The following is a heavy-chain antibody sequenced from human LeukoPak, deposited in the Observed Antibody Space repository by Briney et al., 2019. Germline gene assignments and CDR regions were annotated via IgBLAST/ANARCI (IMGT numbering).Heavy chain of an antibody. J-gene: IGHJ6*02. CDR1: GYTFTSYG. Sequence: ASVKVSCKASGYTFTSYGITWVRRAPGQGLEWMRWISTYIGNTKYEQKLQGRVTMTTDTSTSTAYMELRSLRPDDTAVYYCARDRMPVTVAGSYYFGMDVWGQGTTVTVSS. D-gene: IGHD6-19*01. CDR3: ARDRMPVTVAGSYYFGMDV. V-gene: IGHV1-18*01. CDR2: ISTYIGNT.